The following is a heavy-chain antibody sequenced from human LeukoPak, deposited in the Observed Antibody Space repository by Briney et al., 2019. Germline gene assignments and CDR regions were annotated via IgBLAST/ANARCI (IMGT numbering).Heavy chain of an antibody. V-gene: IGHV4-34*01. CDR1: GGSFSGYY. CDR2: INHSGST. CDR3: ARGPTTDDYGDF. D-gene: IGHD1-14*01. J-gene: IGHJ4*02. Sequence: SETLSLTCAVYGGSFSGYYWSWIRQPPGKGLEWIGEINHSGSTNYNPSLKSRVTISVDTSKNQFSLKLSSVTAADTAVYYCARGPTTDDYGDFWGQGTLVTVSS.